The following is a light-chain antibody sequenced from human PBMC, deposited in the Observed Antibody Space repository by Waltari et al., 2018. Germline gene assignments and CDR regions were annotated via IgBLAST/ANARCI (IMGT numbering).Light chain of an antibody. CDR1: SSDVGGYNS. CDR3: CSYAGSYTHVV. Sequence: QSALTQPRSVSGSPGQSVTISCTGTSSDVGGYNSVSWYQQHPGKAPKLMIYDVSKRPSGVPDRFSGSKSGNTASLTISGLQAEDEADYYCCSYAGSYTHVVFGGGTKLTVL. CDR2: DVS. V-gene: IGLV2-11*01. J-gene: IGLJ2*01.